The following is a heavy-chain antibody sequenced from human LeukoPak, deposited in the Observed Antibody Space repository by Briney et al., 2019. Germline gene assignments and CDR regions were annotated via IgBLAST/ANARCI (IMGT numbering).Heavy chain of an antibody. J-gene: IGHJ4*02. Sequence: GGSLRLSCAASGFTFSSYWMSWVRQAPGEGLEWVANIKQDGSEKYYVDSVKGRFTISRDNAKNSLYLQMNSLRAEDTAVYYCARGRLRLDFDYWGQGTLVTVSS. CDR3: ARGRLRLDFDY. CDR2: IKQDGSEK. V-gene: IGHV3-7*01. CDR1: GFTFSSYW.